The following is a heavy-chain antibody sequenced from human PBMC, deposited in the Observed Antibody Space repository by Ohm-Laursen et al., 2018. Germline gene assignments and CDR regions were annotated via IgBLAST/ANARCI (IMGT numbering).Heavy chain of an antibody. CDR3: AKVVASTSIDF. V-gene: IGHV4-38-2*01. CDR2: ISHRGDS. CDR1: GYSISSDNY. Sequence: GTLSLTCAVFGYSISSDNYWGWVRQPPGEGLEWIGSISHRGDSYYNPSLRSRVTMSVDTSKNQFSLKLNSLIAADTAVYYCAKVVASTSIDFWGQGTLVTVPS. J-gene: IGHJ4*02. D-gene: IGHD3-22*01.